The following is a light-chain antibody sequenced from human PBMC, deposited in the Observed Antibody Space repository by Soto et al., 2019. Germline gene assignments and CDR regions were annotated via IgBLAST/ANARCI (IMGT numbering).Light chain of an antibody. Sequence: QSALTQPRSVSGSPGQSVTISCTGTSSDVGGYNYVSWYQQHPGKAPKLMIYDVSKRPSGVPDRFSGSKSGNTASLTISGLQAEDEAHYYCCSYAGSYNSVFGGGTKLTVL. CDR2: DVS. V-gene: IGLV2-11*01. J-gene: IGLJ2*01. CDR3: CSYAGSYNSV. CDR1: SSDVGGYNY.